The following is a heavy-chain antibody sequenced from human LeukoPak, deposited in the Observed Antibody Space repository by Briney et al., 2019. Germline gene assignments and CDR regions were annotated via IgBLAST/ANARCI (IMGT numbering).Heavy chain of an antibody. J-gene: IGHJ4*02. CDR1: GFTFSSDG. V-gene: IGHV3-30*18. D-gene: IGHD6-19*01. Sequence: PGGSLRLSCAASGFTFSSDGMHWVRQAPGKGLEWGAVISFDGSGQYYADSVTGRCTISRDDSKNTLYLQMNSLRVEDTAVYYCAKEGMPVSGMELDYWGQGTLVTVSS. CDR3: AKEGMPVSGMELDY. CDR2: ISFDGSGQ.